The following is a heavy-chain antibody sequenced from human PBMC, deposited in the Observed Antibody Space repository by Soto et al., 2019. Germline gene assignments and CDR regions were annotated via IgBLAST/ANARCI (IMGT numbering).Heavy chain of an antibody. V-gene: IGHV4-4*02. CDR2: IYHSGST. Sequence: ETLSLTCAVSSGSISSSNWWSWVRQPPGKGLEWIGEIYHSGSTNYNPSLKSRVTISVDKSKNQFSLKLSSVTAADTAVYYCARDAIGYCSGGSCQYYYMDVWGKGTTVTVSS. D-gene: IGHD2-15*01. CDR3: ARDAIGYCSGGSCQYYYMDV. CDR1: SGSISSSNW. J-gene: IGHJ6*03.